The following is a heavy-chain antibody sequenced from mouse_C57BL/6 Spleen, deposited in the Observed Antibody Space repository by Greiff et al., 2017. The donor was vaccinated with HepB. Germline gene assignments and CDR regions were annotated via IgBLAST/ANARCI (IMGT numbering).Heavy chain of an antibody. V-gene: IGHV1-64*01. CDR3: ASRRLYYGSSDWYFDV. Sequence: QVQLKQPGAELVKPGASVKLSCKASGYTFTSYWMHWVKQRPGQGLEWIGMIHPNSGSTNYNEKFKSKATLTVDKSSSTAYMQLSSLTSEDSAVYYCASRRLYYGSSDWYFDVWGTGTTVTVSS. D-gene: IGHD1-1*01. CDR2: IHPNSGST. J-gene: IGHJ1*03. CDR1: GYTFTSYW.